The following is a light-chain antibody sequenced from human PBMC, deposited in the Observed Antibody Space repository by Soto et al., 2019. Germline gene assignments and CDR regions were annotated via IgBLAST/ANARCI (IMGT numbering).Light chain of an antibody. CDR2: RNN. Sequence: SVLTQPPSASGTPGQRVTISCSGSSSNIGSNYVYWYQQLPGTAPKLLIYRNNQRPSGVPDRFSGSKSGTSASLAISGLRSEDEADYYCAAWDDSLSVYVVFGGGTKVTVL. J-gene: IGLJ2*01. CDR3: AAWDDSLSVYVV. V-gene: IGLV1-47*01. CDR1: SSNIGSNY.